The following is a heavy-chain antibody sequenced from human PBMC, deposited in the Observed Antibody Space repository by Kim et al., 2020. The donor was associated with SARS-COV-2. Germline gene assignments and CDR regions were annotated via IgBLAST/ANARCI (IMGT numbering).Heavy chain of an antibody. CDR1: GGTFSSYA. Sequence: SVKVSCKASGGTFSSYAISWVRQAPGQGLEWMGGIIPIFGTANYAQKFQGRVTITADESTSTAYMELSSLRSEDTAVYYCAREGSGGRAAFDIWGQGTMVTVSS. V-gene: IGHV1-69*13. D-gene: IGHD1-26*01. CDR3: AREGSGGRAAFDI. CDR2: IIPIFGTA. J-gene: IGHJ3*02.